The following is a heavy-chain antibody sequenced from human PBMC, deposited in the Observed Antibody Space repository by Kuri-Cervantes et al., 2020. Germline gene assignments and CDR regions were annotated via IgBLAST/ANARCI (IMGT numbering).Heavy chain of an antibody. D-gene: IGHD3-3*01. Sequence: GGSLRLSCAASGFTFSSYWMSWVRQAPGKGLEWVAVISYDGSNKYYADSVKGRFTISRDNSKNTLYLQMNSLRAEDTAVYYCARLYEGWFDPWGQGTLVTVSS. CDR2: ISYDGSNK. CDR3: ARLYEGWFDP. J-gene: IGHJ5*02. CDR1: GFTFSSYW. V-gene: IGHV3-30-3*01.